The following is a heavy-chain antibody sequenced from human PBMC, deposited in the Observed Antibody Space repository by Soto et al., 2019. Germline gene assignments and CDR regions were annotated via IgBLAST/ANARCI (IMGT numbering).Heavy chain of an antibody. D-gene: IGHD3-22*01. CDR3: AKLYYYDSSGPGDAFDI. CDR1: GYTFTSYG. V-gene: IGHV1-18*01. J-gene: IGHJ3*02. Sequence: ASVKASCKASGYTFTSYGISWVRQAPGQGLEWMGWISAYNGNTNYAQKLQGRVTMTTDTSTSTAYMELRSLRSDDTAVYYCAKLYYYDSSGPGDAFDIWGQGTMVTVSS. CDR2: ISAYNGNT.